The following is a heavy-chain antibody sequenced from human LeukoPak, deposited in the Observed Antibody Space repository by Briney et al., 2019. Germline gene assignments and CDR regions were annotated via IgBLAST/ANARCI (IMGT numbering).Heavy chain of an antibody. CDR3: AHGDILTGYYSELVAFDI. CDR1: GFSLSTSGVG. D-gene: IGHD3-9*01. V-gene: IGHV2-5*01. Sequence: SGPTLVKPTQTLTLTCTFSGFSLSTSGVGVGWIRQPPGKALEWLALIYWNDDKRYSPSLKSRLTITKDTSKNQVVLTMTNMDPVDTATYYCAHGDILTGYYSELVAFDIWGQGTMVTVSS. J-gene: IGHJ3*02. CDR2: IYWNDDK.